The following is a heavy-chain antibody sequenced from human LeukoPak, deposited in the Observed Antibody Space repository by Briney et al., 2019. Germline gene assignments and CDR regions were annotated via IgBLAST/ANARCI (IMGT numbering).Heavy chain of an antibody. D-gene: IGHD1-26*01. CDR3: ARVMRSGSPFDY. CDR2: IYYSGST. Sequence: SETLSLTCTVSGGSISSYYWSWIRQPPGKGLEWIGYIYYSGSTNYNPSLKSRVTISVDTSKNQFSLKLSSVTAADTAVYYCARVMRSGSPFDYWGQGTLVTVSS. CDR1: GGSISSYY. V-gene: IGHV4-59*01. J-gene: IGHJ4*02.